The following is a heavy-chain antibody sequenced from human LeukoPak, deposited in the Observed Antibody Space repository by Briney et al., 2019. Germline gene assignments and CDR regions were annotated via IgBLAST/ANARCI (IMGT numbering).Heavy chain of an antibody. J-gene: IGHJ5*02. CDR3: ARGYVSGSLRRGPNWFDP. D-gene: IGHD6-25*01. Sequence: SETLSLTCAVYGGSFSGYYWSWIRQPPGKGLEWIGEINHSGSTNYNPSLKSRVTISVDTSKNQFSLKLSSVTAADTAVYYGARGYVSGSLRRGPNWFDPWGQGTLVTVSS. CDR2: INHSGST. CDR1: GGSFSGYY. V-gene: IGHV4-34*01.